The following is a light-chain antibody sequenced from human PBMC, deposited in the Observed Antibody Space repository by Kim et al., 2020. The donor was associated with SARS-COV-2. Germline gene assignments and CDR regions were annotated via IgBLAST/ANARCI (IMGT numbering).Light chain of an antibody. V-gene: IGKV4-1*01. Sequence: ATINCKSSQSLFYTSNNKNSLAWYQQKPGQPPKLLIYWASSRESGVPDRFSGSGSGTDFTLTISNLQAEDVAVYYCQQYYATPVEFGQGTKVDIK. CDR1: QSLFYTSNNKNS. CDR3: QQYYATPVE. J-gene: IGKJ1*01. CDR2: WAS.